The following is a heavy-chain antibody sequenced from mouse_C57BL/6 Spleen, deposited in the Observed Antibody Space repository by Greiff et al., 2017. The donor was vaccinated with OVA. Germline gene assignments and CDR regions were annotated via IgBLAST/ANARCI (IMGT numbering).Heavy chain of an antibody. CDR2: IYPGDGDT. D-gene: IGHD2-4*01. V-gene: IGHV1-82*01. J-gene: IGHJ2*01. Sequence: VQLVESGPELVKPGASVKISCKASGYAFSSSWMNWVKQRPGKGLEWIGRIYPGDGDTNYNGKFKGKATLTADKSSSTAYMQLSSLTSEDSAVYFCARSGYDYDVAGCDYWGQGTTLTVSS. CDR3: ARSGYDYDVAGCDY. CDR1: GYAFSSSW.